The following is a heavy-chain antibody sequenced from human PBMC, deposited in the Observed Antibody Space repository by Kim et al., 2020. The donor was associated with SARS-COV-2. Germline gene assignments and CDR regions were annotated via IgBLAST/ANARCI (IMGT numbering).Heavy chain of an antibody. D-gene: IGHD5-12*01. Sequence: GESLKISCKVSGYNFDDHYIAWVRQMSGKGLEWVGIVYPLDSETTYSPYFQGQVTISADKSIDTAYLHWSSPKASEGASYYCARHRGAGYLSISMDVWGKGTTVIVSS. CDR1: GYNFDDHY. V-gene: IGHV5-51*01. CDR2: VYPLDSET. J-gene: IGHJ6*03. CDR3: ARHRGAGYLSISMDV.